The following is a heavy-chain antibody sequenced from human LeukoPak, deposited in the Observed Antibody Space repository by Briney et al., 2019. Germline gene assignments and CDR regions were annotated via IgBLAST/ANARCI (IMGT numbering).Heavy chain of an antibody. J-gene: IGHJ4*02. CDR1: GLTLRRAW. V-gene: IGHV4-34*01. CDR2: INHSGST. CDR3: ARETVWSGYYFHFDY. Sequence: PGGSLRLSCAATGLTLRRAWMSWVRQAPGKGLEWIGEINHSGSTNYNPSLKSRVTISVDTSKNQFSLKLSSVTAADTAVYYCARETVWSGYYFHFDYWGQGTLVTVSS. D-gene: IGHD3-3*01.